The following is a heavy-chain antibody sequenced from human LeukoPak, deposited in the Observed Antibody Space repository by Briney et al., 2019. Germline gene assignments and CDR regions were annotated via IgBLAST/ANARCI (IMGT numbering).Heavy chain of an antibody. CDR2: IYNSGIP. D-gene: IGHD2-15*01. Sequence: SETLSLTCTVSGGSISSYYWSWIRQPPGKGLEWIGYIYNSGIPNYNPSLKSRVTISVDTSKNQFSLKLSSVTAADTAVYYCASGGGLKGLDYWGQGTLVTVSS. J-gene: IGHJ4*02. V-gene: IGHV4-59*08. CDR3: ASGGGLKGLDY. CDR1: GGSISSYY.